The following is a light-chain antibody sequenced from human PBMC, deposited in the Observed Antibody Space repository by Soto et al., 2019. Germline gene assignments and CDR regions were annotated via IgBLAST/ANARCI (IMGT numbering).Light chain of an antibody. V-gene: IGLV2-14*03. CDR1: SSDVGGYNY. CDR3: CSYTSSSTPLYV. Sequence: QSVLTQPASVSGSPGQSITISCTGTSSDVGGYNYVSWYQHHPGKAPKLIIYDVSNRPSGVSNRFSGSKSGNTASLTISVLQAEDEADYYCCSYTSSSTPLYVFGAGTKVTVL. J-gene: IGLJ1*01. CDR2: DVS.